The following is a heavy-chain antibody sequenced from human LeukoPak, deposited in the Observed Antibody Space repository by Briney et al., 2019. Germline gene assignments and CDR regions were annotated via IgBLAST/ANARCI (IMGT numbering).Heavy chain of an antibody. D-gene: IGHD2-15*01. Sequence: GGSLRLSCAASGFTFSSYSMNWVRQAPGKGLEWVSSISSSSSYIYYADSVKGRFTISRDNAKNSLYLQMNSLRAEDTAVYYCARDRDSLNYMDVWGKGTTVTVSS. CDR1: GFTFSSYS. CDR3: ARDRDSLNYMDV. CDR2: ISSSSSYI. V-gene: IGHV3-21*01. J-gene: IGHJ6*03.